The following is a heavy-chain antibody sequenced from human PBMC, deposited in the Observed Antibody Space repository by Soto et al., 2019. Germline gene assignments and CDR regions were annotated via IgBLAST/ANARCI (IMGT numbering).Heavy chain of an antibody. CDR3: ARDLPLDV. V-gene: IGHV4-38-2*02. Sequence: SETLSLTCAVSGYSISSGYYWGWIRQPPGKGLEWIGSIYHSGSTYYNPSLKSRVTISVDTSKNQFSLKLSSVTAADTAVYYCARDLPLDVWGQGTTVTVSS. CDR2: IYHSGST. J-gene: IGHJ6*02. CDR1: GYSISSGYY.